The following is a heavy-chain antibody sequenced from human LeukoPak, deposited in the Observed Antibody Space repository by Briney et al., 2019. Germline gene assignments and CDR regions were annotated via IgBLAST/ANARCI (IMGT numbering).Heavy chain of an antibody. V-gene: IGHV4-34*01. J-gene: IGHJ4*02. Sequence: SETLSLTCAVHGGSFSGYHWNWIRQSPGKGLEWIGEINDRGHTNYNPSLESRVTISVDTSKKQFSLKLNSVTAADSAVYYCARDPTTVVTTPYYFDFWGQGTLVTVSS. CDR3: ARDPTTVVTTPYYFDF. D-gene: IGHD4-23*01. CDR2: INDRGHT. CDR1: GGSFSGYH.